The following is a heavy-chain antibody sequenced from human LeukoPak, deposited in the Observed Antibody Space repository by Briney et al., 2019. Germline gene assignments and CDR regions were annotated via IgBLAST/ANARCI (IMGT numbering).Heavy chain of an antibody. Sequence: GGSLRLSCAASGFAVSSYYMTWVRQAPGKRLEWVSVIYSGGSTYYADSVKGRVAISRDNSKNTVFLQMNSVRAEDTAVYYYARSYSNHLFGMDVWGQGTTVTVSS. CDR2: IYSGGST. CDR3: ARSYSNHLFGMDV. J-gene: IGHJ6*02. V-gene: IGHV3-66*01. D-gene: IGHD4-11*01. CDR1: GFAVSSYY.